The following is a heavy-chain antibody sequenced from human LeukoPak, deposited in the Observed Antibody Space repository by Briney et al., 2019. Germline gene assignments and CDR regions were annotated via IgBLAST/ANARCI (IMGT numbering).Heavy chain of an antibody. CDR1: GFTFSSYS. D-gene: IGHD1-26*01. CDR3: ARVAREGFDY. V-gene: IGHV3-21*01. CDR2: ISSSSSYI. J-gene: IGHJ4*02. Sequence: TAGGSLRLSCAASGFTFSSYSMNWVRQAPGKGLEWVSSISSSSSYIYYADSVKGRFTISRDNAKNSLYLQMSSLRDEDTAVYYCARVAREGFDYWGQGTLVTVSS.